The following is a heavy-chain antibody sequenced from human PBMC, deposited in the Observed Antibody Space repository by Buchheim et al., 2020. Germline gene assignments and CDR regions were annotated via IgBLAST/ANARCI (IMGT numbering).Heavy chain of an antibody. Sequence: QVQLVESGGGVVQPGGSLRLSCAVSGFTFSSYGMHWVRQAPGKGLEWVAFIRYDGTNKYYADSVKGRFTISRDNYKNTLYLQMNSLRAGDTAVYYCAKTYRTVWYLDYWGQGTL. J-gene: IGHJ4*02. D-gene: IGHD6-13*01. CDR1: GFTFSSYG. CDR2: IRYDGTNK. V-gene: IGHV3-30*02. CDR3: AKTYRTVWYLDY.